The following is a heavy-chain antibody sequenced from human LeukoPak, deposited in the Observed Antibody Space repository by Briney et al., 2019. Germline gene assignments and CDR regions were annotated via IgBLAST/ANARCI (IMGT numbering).Heavy chain of an antibody. CDR1: GGSFSGYY. J-gene: IGHJ4*02. CDR2: ISHSGST. CDR3: ARGTRSSSFDY. Sequence: SETLSLTCAVYGGSFSGYYWSWIRQPPGKGLEWIGEISHSGSTNYNSSLKSRVTISVDTSKNQFSLKLSSVTAADTAVYYCARGTRSSSFDYWGQGTLVTVSS. D-gene: IGHD6-6*01. V-gene: IGHV4-34*01.